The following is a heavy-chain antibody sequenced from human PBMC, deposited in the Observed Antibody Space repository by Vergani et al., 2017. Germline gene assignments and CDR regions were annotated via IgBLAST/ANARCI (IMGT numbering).Heavy chain of an antibody. D-gene: IGHD3-3*01. V-gene: IGHV4-38-2*02. CDR2: IYHGGMT. J-gene: IGHJ4*02. CDR1: NYSIGRVNF. Sequence: QVHLQESGPGLVKPSETLSLTCSVSNYSIGRVNFWGWIRRSPGKGREYIASIYHGGMTYYNPSLKSRATISIDTSEKVISLRLTSVTAADTALYHCARHGGSGNYYHLFDSWGQGTLVIVSS. CDR3: ARHGGSGNYYHLFDS.